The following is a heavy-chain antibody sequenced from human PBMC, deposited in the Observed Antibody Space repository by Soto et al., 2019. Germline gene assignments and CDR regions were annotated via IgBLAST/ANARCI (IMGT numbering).Heavy chain of an antibody. Sequence: EVQLVESGGGLVQPGESLRLSCTASGITFSSYSMNWVRQAPGKGLEWLSYISSSKTTYADSVKGRFTISRDNAKNSVYLQMNSLRAEDTAVYYCVGDQDVHTPMVHGNYWGRGTRVTVSS. CDR1: GITFSSYS. CDR3: VGDQDVHTPMVHGNY. V-gene: IGHV3-48*01. J-gene: IGHJ4*02. D-gene: IGHD5-18*01. CDR2: ISSSKTT.